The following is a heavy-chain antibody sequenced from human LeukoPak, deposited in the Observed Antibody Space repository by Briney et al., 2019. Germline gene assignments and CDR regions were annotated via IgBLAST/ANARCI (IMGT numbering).Heavy chain of an antibody. Sequence: PSETLSFTCTVSGGSISSYYWSWIRQPPGNGLEWVGFIYYSGSTNYNPSLKSRVTISIDTSKNQFSLNLNSVTAADTAVYYCARSASGWTVDYWGQGTLVTVSS. CDR3: ARSASGWTVDY. CDR1: GGSISSYY. D-gene: IGHD6-19*01. CDR2: IYYSGST. J-gene: IGHJ4*02. V-gene: IGHV4-59*08.